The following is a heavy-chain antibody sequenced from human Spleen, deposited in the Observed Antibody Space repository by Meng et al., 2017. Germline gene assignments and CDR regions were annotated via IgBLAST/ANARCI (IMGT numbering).Heavy chain of an antibody. Sequence: LVRAGDEVKKPGASVKVSCKASGYTFPDYWLHWVRRAPGQGLEWMGRINPKSGDTHYAQRFQGRVTMTGDTSISTAYMELSGLRSDDTAMYYCARDEDISAAGKLFGDYWGQGTLVTVSS. J-gene: IGHJ4*02. CDR3: ARDEDISAAGKLFGDY. CDR2: INPKSGDT. V-gene: IGHV1-2*06. D-gene: IGHD6-13*01. CDR1: GYTFPDYW.